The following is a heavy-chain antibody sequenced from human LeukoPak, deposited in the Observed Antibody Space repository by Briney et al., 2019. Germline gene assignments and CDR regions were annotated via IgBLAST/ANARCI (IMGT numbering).Heavy chain of an antibody. V-gene: IGHV3-30*18. Sequence: GGSLTLSCAASGFAFSSYGMHWVRQGRGKGLEWVAAISYDGSNKYYADSVKGRFTTSRDNSKNTLYRQMNSLRAEDTAVYYCAKDYCGGDCYSGCFDYWGQGTLVTVSS. CDR1: GFAFSSYG. J-gene: IGHJ4*02. D-gene: IGHD2-21*02. CDR2: ISYDGSNK. CDR3: AKDYCGGDCYSGCFDY.